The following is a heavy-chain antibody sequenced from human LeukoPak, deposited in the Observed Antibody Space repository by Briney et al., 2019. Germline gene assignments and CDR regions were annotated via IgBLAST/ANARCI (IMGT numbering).Heavy chain of an antibody. CDR3: ARATSWSGFNYYYYMDV. V-gene: IGHV1-2*02. CDR2: INPNSGGT. CDR1: GYTFTGYY. D-gene: IGHD3-3*01. Sequence: GASVKVSCKASGYTFTGYYMHWVRQAPGQGLEWMGWINPNSGGTNYAQKFQGRVTMTRDTSISTAYMELSRLRSEDTAVYYCARATSWSGFNYYYYMDVWGKGTTVTVSS. J-gene: IGHJ6*03.